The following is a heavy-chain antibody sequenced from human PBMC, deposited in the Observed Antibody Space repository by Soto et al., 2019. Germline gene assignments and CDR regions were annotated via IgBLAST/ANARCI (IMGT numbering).Heavy chain of an antibody. Sequence: SQTLSLTCAVSGGSISSGGYSWSWTRQPPGKGLEWIGYIYHSGSTYYNPSLKSRVTISVDTSKNQFSLKLSSVTAADTAVYYCARDGGITMVRVSPFGGPRNYYYGMDVWGQGTTVTVSS. J-gene: IGHJ6*02. CDR3: ARDGGITMVRVSPFGGPRNYYYGMDV. CDR1: GGSISSGGYS. CDR2: IYHSGST. D-gene: IGHD3-10*01. V-gene: IGHV4-30-2*01.